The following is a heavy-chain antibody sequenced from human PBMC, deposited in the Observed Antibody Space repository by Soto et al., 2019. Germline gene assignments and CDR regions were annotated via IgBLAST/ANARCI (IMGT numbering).Heavy chain of an antibody. CDR2: IYYSVST. D-gene: IGHD3-9*01. CDR3: GRVGNDILTGSSLGGYYYYYYGMDV. J-gene: IGHJ6*02. V-gene: IGHV4-59*01. Sequence: PSETLSLTCTVSGGSISSYYWSWIRQPPGKGLEWIGYIYYSVSTNYNPSLKSRVTISVDTSKNQFSLKLSSVTAADTAVYYCGRVGNDILTGSSLGGYYYYYYGMDVWGQGTTVTFSS. CDR1: GGSISSYY.